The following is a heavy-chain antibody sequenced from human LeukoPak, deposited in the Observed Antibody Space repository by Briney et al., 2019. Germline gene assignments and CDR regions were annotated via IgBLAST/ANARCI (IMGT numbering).Heavy chain of an antibody. CDR2: IYYSGST. J-gene: IGHJ4*02. CDR3: ARRGNWNYDY. CDR1: GGSISSYY. Sequence: SETLSLTCTVSGGSISSYYWSWIRQPPGKGLEWIGYIYYSGSTNHNPSLKSRVTISVDTSKNQFSLKLSSVTAADTAVYYCARRGNWNYDYWGQGTLVTVSS. V-gene: IGHV4-59*08. D-gene: IGHD1-7*01.